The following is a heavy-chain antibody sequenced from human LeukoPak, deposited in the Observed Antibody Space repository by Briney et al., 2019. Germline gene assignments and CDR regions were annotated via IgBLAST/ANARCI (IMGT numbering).Heavy chain of an antibody. CDR3: AKDMFFASGTLRYYDILTGYYGDY. Sequence: GGSLRLSCVASGFTVSSNYMTWVRQAPGKGLEWVAFIRYDGSNKYYADSVKGRFTISRDNSKNTLYLQMNSLRAEDTAVYYCAKDMFFASGTLRYYDILTGYYGDYWGQGTLVTVSS. V-gene: IGHV3-30*02. J-gene: IGHJ4*02. CDR2: IRYDGSNK. D-gene: IGHD3-9*01. CDR1: GFTVSSNY.